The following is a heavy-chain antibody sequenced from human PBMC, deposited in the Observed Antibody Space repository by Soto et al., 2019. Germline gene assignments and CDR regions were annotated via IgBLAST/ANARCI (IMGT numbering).Heavy chain of an antibody. CDR2: IIPIFGTV. CDR1: GGSFRTYS. D-gene: IGHD6-19*01. CDR3: TKGAVARTPTSDSYYGMDV. Sequence: QVQLLQSGAEVKKPGSSVRVSCEASGGSFRTYSISWVRQAPGQGLEWMGEIIPIFGTVNYAQKFQGRVTITADKPTTTVYMELRSLRSEDTAVYYCTKGAVARTPTSDSYYGMDVWGQGTTVNVSS. J-gene: IGHJ6*02. V-gene: IGHV1-69*14.